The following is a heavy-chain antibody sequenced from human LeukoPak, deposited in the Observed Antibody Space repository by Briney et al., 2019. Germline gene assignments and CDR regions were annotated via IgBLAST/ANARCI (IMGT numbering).Heavy chain of an antibody. V-gene: IGHV3-23*01. CDR2: ISGSGGGT. Sequence: GGSLRLSCAASGFTFSSYGMSWVRQAPGKGLKWVSGISGSGGGTFYADSVKGRFTISRDNSKNTLSLQMNSLRAEDTAVYYCAKGYSGDYYSRNHHFDYWGQGTLVTVSS. D-gene: IGHD3-22*01. CDR1: GFTFSSYG. CDR3: AKGYSGDYYSRNHHFDY. J-gene: IGHJ4*02.